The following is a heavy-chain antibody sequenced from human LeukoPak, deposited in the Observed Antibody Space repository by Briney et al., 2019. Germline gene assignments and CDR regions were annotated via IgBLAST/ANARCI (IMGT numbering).Heavy chain of an antibody. Sequence: PGGSLRLSCSASGFTFSSYAMHWVRQAPGKGLEHVSAISSNGGSTYYADSVKGRFTISRDNSKNTLYLQMSSLRAEDTAVYYCVAHCSSTSCKENWGQGTLVTVSS. CDR3: VAHCSSTSCKEN. CDR1: GFTFSSYA. V-gene: IGHV3-64D*06. J-gene: IGHJ4*02. CDR2: ISSNGGST. D-gene: IGHD2-2*01.